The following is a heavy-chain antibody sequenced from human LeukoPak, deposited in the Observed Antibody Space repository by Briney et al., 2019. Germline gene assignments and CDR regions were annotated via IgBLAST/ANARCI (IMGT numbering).Heavy chain of an antibody. CDR2: IRYDGSNK. D-gene: IGHD3-10*01. V-gene: IGHV3-30*02. CDR1: GFTFSSYA. J-gene: IGHJ4*02. CDR3: AKDIEDGSGSYQEDY. Sequence: PGGSLRLSCAASGFTFSSYAMSWVRQAPGKGLEWVAFIRYDGSNKYYADSVKGRFTISRDNSKNTLYLQMNSLRAEDTAVYYCAKDIEDGSGSYQEDYWGQGTLVTVSS.